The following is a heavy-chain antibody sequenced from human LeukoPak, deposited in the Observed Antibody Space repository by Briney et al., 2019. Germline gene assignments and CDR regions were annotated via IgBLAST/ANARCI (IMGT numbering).Heavy chain of an antibody. CDR2: INHSGST. D-gene: IGHD2-2*01. J-gene: IGHJ3*02. V-gene: IGHV4-34*01. CDR1: GGSFSGYY. CDR3: ARHLLSSTSPGAFDI. Sequence: PSETLSLTCAVYGGSFSGYYWSWIRQPPGKGLEWIGEINHSGSTNYNPSLKSRVTISVDTSKNQFSLKLSSVTAADTAVYYCARHLLSSTSPGAFDIWGQGTIVTVSS.